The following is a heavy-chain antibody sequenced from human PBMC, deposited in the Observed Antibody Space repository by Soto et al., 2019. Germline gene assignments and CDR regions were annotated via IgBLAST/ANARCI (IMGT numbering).Heavy chain of an antibody. D-gene: IGHD4-17*01. V-gene: IGHV4-59*01. CDR3: AREGYGFDY. Sequence: SETLSLTCTVSGGSISSYYWSWIRQPPGKGLEWIGYIYYSGSTNYNPSPKSRVTISVDTSKNQFSLKLSSVTAADTAVYYCAREGYGFDYWGQGTLVTVSS. CDR1: GGSISSYY. J-gene: IGHJ4*02. CDR2: IYYSGST.